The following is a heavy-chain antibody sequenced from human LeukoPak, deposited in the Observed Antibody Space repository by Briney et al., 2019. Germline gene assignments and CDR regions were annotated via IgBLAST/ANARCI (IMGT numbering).Heavy chain of an antibody. Sequence: SETLSLTCAVYGGSFSGYYWSWIRQPPGKGLERIGEINHSGSTNYNPSLKSRVTISVDTSKNQFSLKLSSVTAADTAVYYCXXXXXXYMVSRHLNWFDPWGQGTLVTVSS. CDR3: XXXXXXYMVSRHLNWFDP. CDR2: INHSGST. D-gene: IGHD3-10*01. V-gene: IGHV4-34*01. J-gene: IGHJ5*02. CDR1: GGSFSGYY.